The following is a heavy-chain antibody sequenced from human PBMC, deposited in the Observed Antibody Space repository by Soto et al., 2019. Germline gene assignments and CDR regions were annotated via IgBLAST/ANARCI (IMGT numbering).Heavy chain of an antibody. D-gene: IGHD6-13*01. CDR3: AGLWGERLAAAGHYYYYYMDV. CDR1: GGSISSSSYY. V-gene: IGHV4-39*01. J-gene: IGHJ6*03. Sequence: PSETLSLTCTVSGGSISSSSYYWGWIRQPPGKGLECIGSIYYSGSTYYNPSLKSRVTISVDTSKNQFSLKLSSVTAADTAVYYCAGLWGERLAAAGHYYYYYMDVWGKGTTVTVSS. CDR2: IYYSGST.